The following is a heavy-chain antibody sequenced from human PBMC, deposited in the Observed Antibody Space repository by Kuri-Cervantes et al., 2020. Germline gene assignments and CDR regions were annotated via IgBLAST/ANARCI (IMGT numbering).Heavy chain of an antibody. CDR1: GGAFSSYA. J-gene: IGHJ3*02. CDR3: ARSGQGPSGAFDI. D-gene: IGHD3-10*01. Sequence: SGKVSCKASGGAFSSYAISWVRQAPGQGLEWMEGIIPIFGTANYAQKFQGRVTITADESTSTAYMELSSLRSEDTAVYYCARSGQGPSGAFDIWGQGTMVTVSS. CDR2: IIPIFGTA. V-gene: IGHV1-69*13.